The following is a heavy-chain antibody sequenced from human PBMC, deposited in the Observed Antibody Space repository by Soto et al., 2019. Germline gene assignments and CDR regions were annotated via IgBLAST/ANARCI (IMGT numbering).Heavy chain of an antibody. V-gene: IGHV3-21*01. J-gene: IGHJ6*02. D-gene: IGHD6-13*01. CDR3: ARDRIHSSGMDV. CDR1: GFTVSSYS. CDR2: ISSSSSYI. Sequence: GGCLRLSCAASGFTVSSYSMNWVRKAPGKGLEWVSSISSSSSYIYYADSVKGRFTISRDNAKNSLYLQMNSLRAEDTAVYYCARDRIHSSGMDVWGQGTTVTVSS.